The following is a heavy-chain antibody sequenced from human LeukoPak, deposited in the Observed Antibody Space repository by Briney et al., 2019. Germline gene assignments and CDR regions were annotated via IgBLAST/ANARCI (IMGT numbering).Heavy chain of an antibody. Sequence: SETLSLTCAVSGGSFSGYYWSWIRQPPGKGLEWIGEINHSGSTNYNPSLKSRVTISVDTSKNQFSLKLSSVTAADTAVYYCARASTFPVGYWGQGTLVTVST. J-gene: IGHJ4*02. CDR2: INHSGST. CDR3: ARASTFPVGY. CDR1: GGSFSGYY. V-gene: IGHV4-34*01. D-gene: IGHD2/OR15-2a*01.